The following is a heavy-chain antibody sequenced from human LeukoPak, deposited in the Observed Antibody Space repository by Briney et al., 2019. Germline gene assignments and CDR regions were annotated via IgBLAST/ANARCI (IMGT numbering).Heavy chain of an antibody. D-gene: IGHD6-13*01. Sequence: GRSLRLSCAASGFTFSSYGMHWVRQARGKGLEWVAVIWYDGSNKYYADSVKGRFTVSRDNSKNTLYLQMNSLRAEDTAVYYCARDVTAGNFDYWGQGTLVTVSS. J-gene: IGHJ4*02. CDR1: GFTFSSYG. CDR3: ARDVTAGNFDY. V-gene: IGHV3-33*01. CDR2: IWYDGSNK.